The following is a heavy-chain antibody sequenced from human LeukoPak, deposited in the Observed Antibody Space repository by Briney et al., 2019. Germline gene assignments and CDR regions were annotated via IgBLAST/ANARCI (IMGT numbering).Heavy chain of an antibody. CDR2: TGGSGDST. CDR1: GFTFRNYA. V-gene: IGHV3-23*01. D-gene: IGHD5-18*01. Sequence: GGSVRLSCAASGFTFRNYAMSWVRQARGKGLEWVSVTGGSGDSTYYGDSVKGRLTISRDNSKNTLYLQMNSLRVEDTAVYYCAKHPGYSYGPRYDMDVWGQGTTVTVSS. CDR3: AKHPGYSYGPRYDMDV. J-gene: IGHJ6*02.